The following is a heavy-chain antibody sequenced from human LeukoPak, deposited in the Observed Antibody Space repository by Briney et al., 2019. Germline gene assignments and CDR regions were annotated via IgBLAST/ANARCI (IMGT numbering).Heavy chain of an antibody. J-gene: IGHJ4*02. D-gene: IGHD6-19*01. Sequence: ASVKVSCKASGYTFTGYYMHWVRQAPGQGLEWMGWINPNSGGTNYVQKFQGWVTMTRDTSISTAYMELSRLRSDNTAVYYCARDSSGFVGATVDYWGQGTLVTVSS. CDR1: GYTFTGYY. CDR2: INPNSGGT. V-gene: IGHV1-2*04. CDR3: ARDSSGFVGATVDY.